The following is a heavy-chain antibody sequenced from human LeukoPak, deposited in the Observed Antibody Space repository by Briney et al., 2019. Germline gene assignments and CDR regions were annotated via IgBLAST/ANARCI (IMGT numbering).Heavy chain of an antibody. V-gene: IGHV1-8*01. CDR1: GYTFTSYD. J-gene: IGHJ6*03. CDR2: MNPNRGNT. Sequence: GASVKVSCKASGYTFTSYDINWVRQATGQGVEGMGWMNPNRGNTDYAQKFQGRVTMSRTTSISTAYMELSSLRSEDTAVYYCARDLRGCINGVCYGYYYYMDVWGKGTTVTVSS. D-gene: IGHD2-8*01. CDR3: ARDLRGCINGVCYGYYYYMDV.